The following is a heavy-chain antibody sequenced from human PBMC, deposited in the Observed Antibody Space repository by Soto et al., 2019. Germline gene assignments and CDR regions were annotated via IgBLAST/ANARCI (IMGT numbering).Heavy chain of an antibody. Sequence: SETLSLTCNVSDDSLITYYWSWIRQPAGKGLEWIGRIYASGSTNYNPSLKGRVSMSVDTSKKQFSLKMISVTAADTAMYYCARSAIPRGGWFRPWGQGVLVTVS. D-gene: IGHD2-21*01. CDR1: DDSLITYY. CDR2: IYASGST. V-gene: IGHV4-4*07. CDR3: ARSAIPRGGWFRP. J-gene: IGHJ5*02.